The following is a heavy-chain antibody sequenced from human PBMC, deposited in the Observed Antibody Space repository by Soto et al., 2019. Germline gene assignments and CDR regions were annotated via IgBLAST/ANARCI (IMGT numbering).Heavy chain of an antibody. CDR1: GFTFSSYA. CDR2: ISGSGGST. Sequence: GGSLRLSCAASGFTFSSYAMSWVRQAPGKGLEWVSAISGSGGSTYYADSVKGRFTISRDNSKNTLYLQMNSLRAEDTAVYYWAILVGFWGLGGLLRFLEWLQDQQTLAPYYMGVGGKGTMVTV. V-gene: IGHV3-23*01. J-gene: IGHJ6*03. CDR3: AILVGFWGLGGLLRFLEWLQDQQTLAPYYMGV. D-gene: IGHD3-3*01.